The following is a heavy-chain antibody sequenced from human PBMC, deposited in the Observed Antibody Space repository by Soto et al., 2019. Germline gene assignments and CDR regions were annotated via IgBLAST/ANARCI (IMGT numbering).Heavy chain of an antibody. Sequence: QVQLVESGGGVVQPGRSLRLSCAASGFTFSSYAMHWVRQAPGKGQEWVAVISYDGSNKYYADSVKGRFTISRDNSKNTLYLQMNSLRAEDTAVYYCARAPYYDSSGYYSTWGQGTLVTVSS. CDR2: ISYDGSNK. V-gene: IGHV3-30-3*01. CDR3: ARAPYYDSSGYYST. CDR1: GFTFSSYA. D-gene: IGHD3-22*01. J-gene: IGHJ4*02.